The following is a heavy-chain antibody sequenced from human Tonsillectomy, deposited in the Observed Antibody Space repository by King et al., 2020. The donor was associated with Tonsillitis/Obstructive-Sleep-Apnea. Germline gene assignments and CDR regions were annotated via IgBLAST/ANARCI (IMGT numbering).Heavy chain of an antibody. D-gene: IGHD6-6*01. V-gene: IGHV4-31*03. J-gene: IGHJ6*03. CDR1: GVAVNSGGYY. CDR2: LYRSVGV. Sequence: QLQESGPGLVKPSQTLSLTCTVSGVAVNSGGYYLTWLRPRPQKCLGGNGYLYRSVGVHFSPSLAGRVTLSSYTSKNLFSLRLSSVTAADSAVYYCARVIASRPIVYYMDVWGKGTTVTVSS. CDR3: ARVIASRPIVYYMDV.